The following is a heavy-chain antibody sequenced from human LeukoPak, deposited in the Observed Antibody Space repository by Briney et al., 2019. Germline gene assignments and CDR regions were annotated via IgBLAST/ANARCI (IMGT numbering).Heavy chain of an antibody. CDR3: VKGSYSSSFSFDY. V-gene: IGHV3-64D*09. CDR2: ISSNGGST. J-gene: IGHJ4*02. CDR1: GFTFSSYA. D-gene: IGHD6-13*01. Sequence: PGGSLRLSCSASGFTFSSYAMHCVRQAPGKGLEYVSAISSNGGSTYYADSVKGRFTISRDNSKNTLYLQMSSLRAEDTAVYYCVKGSYSSSFSFDYWGQGTLVTVSS.